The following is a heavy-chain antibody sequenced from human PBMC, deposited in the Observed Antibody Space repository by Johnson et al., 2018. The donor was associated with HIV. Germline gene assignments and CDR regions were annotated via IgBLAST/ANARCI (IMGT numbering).Heavy chain of an antibody. V-gene: IGHV3-30*04. D-gene: IGHD1-7*01. J-gene: IGHJ3*02. Sequence: QVQLVESGGGVVQPGRSLRLSCAASGFTFRSYAMHWVRQAPGKGLEWVVVISYEGSNKYYADSVKGRFTISRDNSKNTLYLQMNSLRAEDTAVYYCAREDQNWNYDHAFDIWGQGTMVTVSS. CDR2: ISYEGSNK. CDR1: GFTFRSYA. CDR3: AREDQNWNYDHAFDI.